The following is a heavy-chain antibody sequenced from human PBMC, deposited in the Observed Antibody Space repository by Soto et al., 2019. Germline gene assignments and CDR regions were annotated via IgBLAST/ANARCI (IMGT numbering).Heavy chain of an antibody. J-gene: IGHJ4*02. CDR1: GFTFSSYW. CDR3: ARVSVASGD. CDR2: INSDGSST. D-gene: IGHD5-12*01. V-gene: IGHV3-74*01. Sequence: VLSLTLSCAASGFTFSSYWMHWVRQAPGKGLVWVSRINSDGSSTSAADSVKGRFTISRANAKNPLHLQMNSLRAEDTAVYYCARVSVASGDWGQGTPGTVS.